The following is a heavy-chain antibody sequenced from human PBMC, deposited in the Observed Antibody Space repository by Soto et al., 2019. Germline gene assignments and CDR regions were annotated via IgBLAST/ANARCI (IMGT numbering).Heavy chain of an antibody. CDR2: VSHDGRNT. Sequence: VQLVESGGGVVQPGRSLRLSCAASGFTFSDYAMHWVRQAPGKGLEWVAVVSHDGRNTHYADSVKGRFTISRDSSKNTVSLESTSPRAEDTAVYYCAKVGRQWMVTSDFNYWGQGALVTVSS. D-gene: IGHD6-19*01. CDR1: GFTFSDYA. CDR3: AKVGRQWMVTSDFNY. J-gene: IGHJ4*02. V-gene: IGHV3-30*18.